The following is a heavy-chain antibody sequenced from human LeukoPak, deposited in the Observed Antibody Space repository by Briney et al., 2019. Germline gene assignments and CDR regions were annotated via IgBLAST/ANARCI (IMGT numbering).Heavy chain of an antibody. J-gene: IGHJ3*02. D-gene: IGHD4-17*01. CDR2: MNPNSGNT. Sequence: ASVKVSCKASGGTFSSYAISWVRQATGQGLEWMGWMNPNSGNTGYAQKFQGRVTITRNTSISTAYMELSSLRSEDTAVYYRARYGDYIMQDAFDIWGQGTMVTVSS. CDR1: GGTFSSYA. CDR3: ARYGDYIMQDAFDI. V-gene: IGHV1-8*03.